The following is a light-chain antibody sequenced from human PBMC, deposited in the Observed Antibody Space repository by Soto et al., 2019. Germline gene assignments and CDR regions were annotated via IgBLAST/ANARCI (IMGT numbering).Light chain of an antibody. J-gene: IGKJ3*01. CDR2: GAS. CDR1: QSVSSN. Sequence: EIVMTQSPATLSVSPGERATLSCRASQSVSSNLAWYQQKPGQAPRLLIYGASTRATGIPARFSGSGSGTKFPLTISSLQSEYFAVYYCQQYNNWPPRFTFGPGTKVDIK. V-gene: IGKV3-15*01. CDR3: QQYNNWPPRFT.